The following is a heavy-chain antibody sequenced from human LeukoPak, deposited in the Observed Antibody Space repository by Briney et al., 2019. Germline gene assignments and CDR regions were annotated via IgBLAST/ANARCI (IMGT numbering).Heavy chain of an antibody. CDR1: GFTFSGSY. J-gene: IGHJ1*01. Sequence: GGSLRLSCAASGFTFSGSYMSWIRQAPGRGLECVSYISNSGSSIYYADSVRGRFTISRDNAKNSLYLQMNSLRAEDTAVYYCATYSSLNRREFQYWGQGTLLTVSS. V-gene: IGHV3-11*04. CDR3: ATYSSLNRREFQY. D-gene: IGHD3-22*01. CDR2: ISNSGSSI.